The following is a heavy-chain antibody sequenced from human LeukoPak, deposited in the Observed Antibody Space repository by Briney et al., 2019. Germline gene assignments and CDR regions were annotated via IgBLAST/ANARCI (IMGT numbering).Heavy chain of an antibody. J-gene: IGHJ3*02. Sequence: GGSLRLSCAASGFTFSSYWMNWVRQAPGKGLEGVANIKQDGSEKYYVDSVKGRFTISRDNAKNSLYLQMNSLRVEDTAVFYCAREGGAARAFDIWGQGTMVTVSS. V-gene: IGHV3-7*01. CDR1: GFTFSSYW. D-gene: IGHD3-16*01. CDR3: AREGGAARAFDI. CDR2: IKQDGSEK.